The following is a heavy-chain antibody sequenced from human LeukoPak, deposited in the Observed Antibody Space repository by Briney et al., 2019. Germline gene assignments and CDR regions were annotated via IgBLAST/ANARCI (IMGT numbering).Heavy chain of an antibody. CDR1: GYSISSGYF. CDR2: IYYSGST. J-gene: IGHJ4*02. CDR3: ARGGGIVATMTAFDY. Sequence: SETLSLTCTVSGYSISSGYFWGWIRQPPGKGLEWIGSIYYSGSTYYNPSLKSRVTISVDTSKNQFSLKLSSVTAADTAVYYCARGGGIVATMTAFDYWGQGTLVTVSS. V-gene: IGHV4-38-2*02. D-gene: IGHD5-12*01.